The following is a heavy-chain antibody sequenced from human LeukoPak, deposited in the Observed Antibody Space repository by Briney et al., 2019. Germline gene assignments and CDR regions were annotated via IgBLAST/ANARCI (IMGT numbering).Heavy chain of an antibody. CDR1: GYTFTGYY. D-gene: IGHD3-9*01. Sequence: ASVKVSCKASGYTFTGYYIHWVRQAPGQGLEWMGWINPNSGGTNYAQKFQGRVTMTRDTSISTAYMELSRLRSDDTAVYYCARGYYDILTGYYYFDYWGQGTLVTVSS. CDR2: INPNSGGT. V-gene: IGHV1-2*02. J-gene: IGHJ4*02. CDR3: ARGYYDILTGYYYFDY.